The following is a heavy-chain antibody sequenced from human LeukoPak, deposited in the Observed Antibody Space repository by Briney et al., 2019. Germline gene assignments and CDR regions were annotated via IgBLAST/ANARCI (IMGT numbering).Heavy chain of an antibody. CDR2: TYYRSKWYN. CDR1: GDSVSSNSAA. Sequence: SQTLSLTCAISGDSVSSNSAAWNWIRQSPSRGLEWLGRTYYRSKWYNDYGVPVKSRITINPDTSKNHFSLQLNSVTPEDRAVYYCARGKYASGFYYYYGMDVWGQGTTVTVSS. D-gene: IGHD2-2*01. J-gene: IGHJ6*02. CDR3: ARGKYASGFYYYYGMDV. V-gene: IGHV6-1*01.